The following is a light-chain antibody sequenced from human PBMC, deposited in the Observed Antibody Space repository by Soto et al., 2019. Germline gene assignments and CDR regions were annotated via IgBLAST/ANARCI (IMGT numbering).Light chain of an antibody. CDR2: AAS. J-gene: IGKJ2*01. V-gene: IGKV1-39*01. CDR3: QQSFSTPYI. Sequence: QVTKYPSSLPASVGDRVTITCRASQSVNDYLNWYQQRPGKAPRLLIYAASTLHSGVPSRFSGSGFGTDFSLTITSLQPEDFATYYCQQSFSTPYIFGQGTKVDIK. CDR1: QSVNDY.